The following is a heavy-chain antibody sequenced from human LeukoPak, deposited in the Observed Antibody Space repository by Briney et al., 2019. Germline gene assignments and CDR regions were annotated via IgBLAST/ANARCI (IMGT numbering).Heavy chain of an antibody. V-gene: IGHV3-66*01. J-gene: IGHJ4*02. Sequence: GSLRLSCAASGFTASSNYMSWVRQAPGRGLEWVSLIYSGGDTYYADSVKGRFTISRDDSTNTLYLQMNSLRAEDTAVYYCARGPGGPDAAPDYFDSWGLGTLVTVS. CDR2: IYSGGDT. D-gene: IGHD1-14*01. CDR1: GFTASSNY. CDR3: ARGPGGPDAAPDYFDS.